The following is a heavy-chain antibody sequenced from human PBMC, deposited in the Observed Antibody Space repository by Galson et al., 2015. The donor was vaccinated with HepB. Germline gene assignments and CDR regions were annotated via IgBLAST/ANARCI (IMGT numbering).Heavy chain of an antibody. V-gene: IGHV1-18*01. D-gene: IGHD3-3*01. CDR1: GYTFTGYG. J-gene: IGHJ6*02. Sequence: SVKVSCKASGYTFTGYGISWVRQAPGQGLEWMGWISAYNGNTNYAQKLQGRVTMTTDTSTSTAYMELRSLRSDDTAVYYCSTYYDFWSGYKFCHGSGGNCYYYGMDVWGQGTTVTVSS. CDR2: ISAYNGNT. CDR3: STYYDFWSGYKFCHGSGGNCYYYGMDV.